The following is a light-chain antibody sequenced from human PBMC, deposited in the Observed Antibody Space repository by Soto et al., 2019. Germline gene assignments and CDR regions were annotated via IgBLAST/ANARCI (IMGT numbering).Light chain of an antibody. CDR2: WAS. V-gene: IGKV4-1*01. J-gene: IGKJ1*01. CDR3: QQCYGSPRT. Sequence: DIVMTQSPDSLAVSLGERATINCKSSQSVLHSSNNKNYLAWYQQKPGQPPKLLIYWASTRQSGVPDRFSGSGSGPDFPLTSSNLQAEDVAVYYCQQCYGSPRTFGQGTKVEIK. CDR1: QSVLHSSNNKNY.